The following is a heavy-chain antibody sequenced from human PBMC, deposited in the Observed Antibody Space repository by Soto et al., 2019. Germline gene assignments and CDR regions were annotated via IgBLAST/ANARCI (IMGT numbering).Heavy chain of an antibody. CDR1: GGSISSYY. CDR3: ARLHDYGDLYGAFDI. D-gene: IGHD4-17*01. V-gene: IGHV4-59*08. J-gene: IGHJ3*02. CDR2: IYYSGST. Sequence: PSETLSLTCTVSGGSISSYYWSWIRQPPGKGLEWIGYIYYSGSTNYNPSLKSRVTISVDTSKNQFSLKLSSVTAADTAVYYCARLHDYGDLYGAFDIWGQGTMVTVSS.